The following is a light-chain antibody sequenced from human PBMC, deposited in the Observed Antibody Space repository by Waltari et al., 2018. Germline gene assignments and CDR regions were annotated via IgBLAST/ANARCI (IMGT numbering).Light chain of an antibody. J-gene: IGKJ2*01. CDR1: QGISSY. V-gene: IGKV1-8*01. CDR2: AAS. CDR3: QQYYSYPLYT. Sequence: AIRMTQSPSSFSASTGDRVTITCRASQGISSYLAWYQQKPGKAPKLLIYAASTLQSGVPSMFRGSGSGTDFTLTISCLQSEDCATYYCQQYYSYPLYTFGQGTKLEIK.